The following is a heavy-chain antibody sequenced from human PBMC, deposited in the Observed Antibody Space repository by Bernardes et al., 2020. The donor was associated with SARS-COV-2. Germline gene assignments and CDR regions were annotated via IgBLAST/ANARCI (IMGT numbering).Heavy chain of an antibody. CDR3: ATGPVRGATNWFDP. V-gene: IGHV7-4-1*02. D-gene: IGHD3-10*01. J-gene: IGHJ5*02. CDR1: GYTFTSYA. Sequence: ASVKVSCKASGYTFTSYAMNWVRQAPGQGLEWMGWINTNTGNPTYAQGFTGRFVFSLDTSVSTAYLQISSLKAEDTAVYYCATGPVRGATNWFDPWGQGTLVTVSS. CDR2: INTNTGNP.